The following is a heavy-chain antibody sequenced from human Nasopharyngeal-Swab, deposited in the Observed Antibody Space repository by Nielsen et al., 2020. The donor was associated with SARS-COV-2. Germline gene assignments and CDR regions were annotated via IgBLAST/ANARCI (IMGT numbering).Heavy chain of an antibody. CDR2: INDSGST. CDR3: AEKIGYSSSWYSYWYFDL. J-gene: IGHJ2*01. CDR1: GGSFSGYY. Sequence: SETLSLTCAVYGGSFSGYYWSWIRQPPGKGLEWIGEINDSGSTYYNPSLKSRVTISVDTPKNQFSLKLSSVTAADTAVYYCAEKIGYSSSWYSYWYFDLWGRGTLVTVSS. V-gene: IGHV4-34*01. D-gene: IGHD6-13*01.